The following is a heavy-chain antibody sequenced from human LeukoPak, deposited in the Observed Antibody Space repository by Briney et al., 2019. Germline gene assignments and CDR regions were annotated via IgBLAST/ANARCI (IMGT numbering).Heavy chain of an antibody. CDR2: ISGYNGNT. V-gene: IGHV1-18*01. J-gene: IGHJ4*02. D-gene: IGHD3-10*01. Sequence: ASVKVSCKASGYTFKDYDITWVRQAPGQGLEWMGWISGYNGNTKYAQNLQDRVTITRDTSTSTAYMDLWSLRSDDTAVYYCARDQLWFGELSLDYWGQGTLVTVSS. CDR3: ARDQLWFGELSLDY. CDR1: GYTFKDYD.